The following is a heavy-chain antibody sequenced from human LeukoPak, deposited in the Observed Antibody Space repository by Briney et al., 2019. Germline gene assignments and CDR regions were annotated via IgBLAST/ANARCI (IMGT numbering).Heavy chain of an antibody. CDR1: GFTFGDYA. CDR2: IRSKAYGGTT. CDR3: ARRAGAYSHPYDY. J-gene: IGHJ4*02. Sequence: GGSLRLSCTASGFTFGDYAMSWVRQAPGKGLEWVGFIRSKAYGGTTEYAASVKGRFTISRDDSKSIAYLQMNSLRAEDTAVYYCARRAGAYSHPYDYWGQGTLVTVSS. V-gene: IGHV3-49*04. D-gene: IGHD4/OR15-4a*01.